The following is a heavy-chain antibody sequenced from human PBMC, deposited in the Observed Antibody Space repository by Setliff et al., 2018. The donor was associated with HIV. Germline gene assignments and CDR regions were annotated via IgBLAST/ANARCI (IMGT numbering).Heavy chain of an antibody. Sequence: PGGSLRLSCEASGFTFSIYNMNWVRQAPGKGLEWVSYISTSGSTIYYVDSVRGRFTISRDNARNSLFLQMNSLRVEDTAVYYCARDTCDTPSCYAGPRFVYWGQGNLVTVSS. CDR3: ARDTCDTPSCYAGPRFVY. J-gene: IGHJ4*02. CDR1: GFTFSIYN. CDR2: ISTSGSTI. V-gene: IGHV3-48*04. D-gene: IGHD2-2*01.